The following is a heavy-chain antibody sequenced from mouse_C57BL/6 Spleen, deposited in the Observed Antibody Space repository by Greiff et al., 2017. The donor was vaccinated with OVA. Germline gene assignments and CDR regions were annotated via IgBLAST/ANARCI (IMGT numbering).Heavy chain of an antibody. Sequence: QVQLKQPGAELVKPGASVKMSCKASGYTFTSYWITWVKQRPGQGLEWIGDIYPGSGSTNYNEKFKSKATLTVDTSSSTAYMQLSSLTSEDSAVYYCARGAQALYYAMDYWGQGTSVTVSS. V-gene: IGHV1-55*01. CDR1: GYTFTSYW. D-gene: IGHD3-2*02. CDR3: ARGAQALYYAMDY. CDR2: IYPGSGST. J-gene: IGHJ4*01.